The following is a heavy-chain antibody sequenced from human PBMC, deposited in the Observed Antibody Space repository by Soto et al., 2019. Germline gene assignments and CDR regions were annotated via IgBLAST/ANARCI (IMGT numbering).Heavy chain of an antibody. CDR3: AKDRNFDSSGYSSY. Sequence: EVQLLESGGGLVQPGGSLRLSCAASGFTFSSYAMTWVRQAPGKGLEWVSAISGSGGSTYYAASVKGRFTISRDNSRNTLYLQMNSLRAEDTAVYYCAKDRNFDSSGYSSYWGQGTLVTVSS. V-gene: IGHV3-23*01. D-gene: IGHD3-22*01. J-gene: IGHJ4*02. CDR2: ISGSGGST. CDR1: GFTFSSYA.